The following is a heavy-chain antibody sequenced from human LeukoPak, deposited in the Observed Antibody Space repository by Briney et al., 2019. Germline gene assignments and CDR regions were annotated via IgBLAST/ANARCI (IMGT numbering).Heavy chain of an antibody. V-gene: IGHV6-1*01. CDR3: VRDPSGYCSGDSCYAWFDP. D-gene: IGHD2-15*01. CDR2: TYYRSPRYN. J-gene: IGHJ5*02. Sequence: SQTLSLTCAISGDSVSSNSAAWNWIRQSPSRGLEWRGRTYYRSPRYNDYAISVKSRITINPDTSRNQFSLLLNSVTPEDTAVYYCVRDPSGYCSGDSCYAWFDPWGQGTLVTVSS. CDR1: GDSVSSNSAA.